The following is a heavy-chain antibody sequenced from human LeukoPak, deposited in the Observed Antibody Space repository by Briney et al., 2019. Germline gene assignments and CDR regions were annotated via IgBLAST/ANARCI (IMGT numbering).Heavy chain of an antibody. J-gene: IGHJ6*04. CDR3: AKWSYYGSGSYYNMGYYYYYGMDV. D-gene: IGHD3-10*01. CDR1: GGTFSSYA. Sequence: SVKVSCKASGGTFSSYAISWVRQAPGQGLEWMGGIIPIFGTANYAQKFQGRVTITADESTSTAYMELSSLRSEDTAVYYCAKWSYYGSGSYYNMGYYYYYGMDVWGKGTTVTVSS. V-gene: IGHV1-69*01. CDR2: IIPIFGTA.